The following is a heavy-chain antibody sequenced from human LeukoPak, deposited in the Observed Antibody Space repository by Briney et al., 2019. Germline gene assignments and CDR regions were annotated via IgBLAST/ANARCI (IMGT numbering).Heavy chain of an antibody. V-gene: IGHV5-51*01. CDR2: IYPGDSHT. Sequence: GESLNISGQGPGYSFVDSWSAWAGQMHGKGLDWMGIIYPGDSHTRYSPSLRGHVTISPEKSISTAHFQWSSLKVSDTGMYYCARGWSYMLTGYYMVNWFDPWGQGTLVTVSS. J-gene: IGHJ5*02. CDR1: GYSFVDSW. D-gene: IGHD3-9*01. CDR3: ARGWSYMLTGYYMVNWFDP.